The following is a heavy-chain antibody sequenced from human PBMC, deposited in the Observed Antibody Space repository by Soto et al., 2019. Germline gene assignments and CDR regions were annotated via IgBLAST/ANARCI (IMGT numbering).Heavy chain of an antibody. J-gene: IGHJ4*02. CDR2: IHYDGTT. Sequence: SETLSLTCAVYGGSFSGYYWSWIRQPPGKGLEWIATIHYDGTTSYNPSLKSRVTIFIDTPKNHFSLKLSSVTAADTAVYFCASRVGGGSGSYYAYWGQGTLVTVSS. V-gene: IGHV4-34*01. D-gene: IGHD3-10*01. CDR3: ASRVGGGSGSYYAY. CDR1: GGSFSGYY.